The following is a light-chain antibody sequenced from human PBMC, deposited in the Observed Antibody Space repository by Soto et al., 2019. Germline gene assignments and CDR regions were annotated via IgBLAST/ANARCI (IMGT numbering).Light chain of an antibody. V-gene: IGKV3-15*01. CDR1: QSVGSS. Sequence: EVVLTQSPGTLSLSPGERATLSCRASQSVGSSLAWYQQKPGQAPRLLIYGAATRATGIPARFSGSGSGTEFTLTISSLQSEDFAVYYCQQYHNWPAFGQGTKV. CDR2: GAA. J-gene: IGKJ1*01. CDR3: QQYHNWPA.